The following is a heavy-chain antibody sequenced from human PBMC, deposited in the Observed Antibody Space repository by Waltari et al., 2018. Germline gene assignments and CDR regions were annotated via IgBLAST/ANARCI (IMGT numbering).Heavy chain of an antibody. D-gene: IGHD6-19*01. CDR1: GYSISSGYY. J-gene: IGHJ3*02. V-gene: IGHV4-38-2*02. CDR3: ARDSSSGWANDAFDI. CDR2: IYHSGST. Sequence: QVQLQESGPGLVKPSETLSLTCTVSGYSISSGYYWGCIRQPPGKGLEWIGSIYHSGSTYYNPSLKSRVTISVDTSKNQFSLKLSSVTAADTAVYYCARDSSSGWANDAFDIWGQGTMVTVSS.